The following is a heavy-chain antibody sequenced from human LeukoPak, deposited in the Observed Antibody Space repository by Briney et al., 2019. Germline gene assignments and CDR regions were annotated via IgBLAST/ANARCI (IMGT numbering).Heavy chain of an antibody. CDR3: ARAGTYDGYKVLDS. D-gene: IGHD5-24*01. CDR1: RFVFTNYY. J-gene: IGHJ5*01. CDR2: IAYDGGTK. Sequence: GGSLRLSCEASRFVFTNYYMSWVRQAQGKGLDWIATIAYDGGTKYYADSAEGRFTISRDNAKNSLSLQMNSLRAEDTAVYFCARAGTYDGYKVLDSWGQGTLVTVSS. V-gene: IGHV3-11*01.